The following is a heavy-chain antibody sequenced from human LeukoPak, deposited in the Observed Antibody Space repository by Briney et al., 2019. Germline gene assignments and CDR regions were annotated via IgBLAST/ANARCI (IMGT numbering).Heavy chain of an antibody. CDR3: ARDTVAAAGTLDPWFDP. Sequence: ASVKVSCKASGYTFTSYAMHWVRQAPGQRLEWMGWINAGNGNSKSSQKFQGRVTISRDTSASTAYMELSSLRSGDTAVYYCARDTVAAAGTLDPWFDPWGQGTLVTVSS. D-gene: IGHD6-13*01. CDR1: GYTFTSYA. V-gene: IGHV1-3*01. J-gene: IGHJ5*02. CDR2: INAGNGNS.